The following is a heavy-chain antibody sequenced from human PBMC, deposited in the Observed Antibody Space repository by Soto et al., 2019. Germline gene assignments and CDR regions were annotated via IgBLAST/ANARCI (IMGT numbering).Heavy chain of an antibody. Sequence: SVKVSCKASGGTFSSYAISWVRQAPGQGLEWMGGIIPIFGTANYAQKFQGRVTITADESTSTAYMELSSLRSEDTAVYYCATHNTAYYHYGLDVWGQGTTVTVSS. CDR1: GGTFSSYA. CDR2: IIPIFGTA. D-gene: IGHD1-1*01. J-gene: IGHJ6*02. V-gene: IGHV1-69*13. CDR3: ATHNTAYYHYGLDV.